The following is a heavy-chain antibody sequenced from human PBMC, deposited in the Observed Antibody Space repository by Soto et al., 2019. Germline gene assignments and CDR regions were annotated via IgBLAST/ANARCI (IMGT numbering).Heavy chain of an antibody. J-gene: IGHJ4*02. D-gene: IGHD6-13*01. CDR1: GYSISSGYY. V-gene: IGHV4-38-2*01. CDR3: ARSLLSSSWFVAY. Sequence: PXETLSLTCAVAGYSISSGYYWSWVRQPPGKGPEWIGTIYHSGTTYYNPSLKSRVTISIDTSKDQFSLNLTSLTATDTAVYFCARSLLSSSWFVAYWGQGSPVTVSS. CDR2: IYHSGTT.